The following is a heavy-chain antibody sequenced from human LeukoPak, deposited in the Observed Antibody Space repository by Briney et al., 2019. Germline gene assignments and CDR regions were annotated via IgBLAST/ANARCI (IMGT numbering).Heavy chain of an antibody. CDR2: IRFDGSKK. V-gene: IGHV3-30*02. Sequence: GGSLRLSCAASGFTFSSYGMHWVRQAPGQGLEWVAFIRFDGSKKYYADSVKDRFTISRDNSKNTLYLQMKSLIPVETAAYYCAKDSDYGFWSDYTSDYWGRGTLVTVSS. J-gene: IGHJ4*02. CDR1: GFTFSSYG. CDR3: AKDSDYGFWSDYTSDY. D-gene: IGHD3-3*01.